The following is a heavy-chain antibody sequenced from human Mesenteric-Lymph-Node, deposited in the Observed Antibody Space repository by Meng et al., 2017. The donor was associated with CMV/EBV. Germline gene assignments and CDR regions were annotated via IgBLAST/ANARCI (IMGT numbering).Heavy chain of an antibody. J-gene: IGHJ4*02. Sequence: SGVSIRSSSWWSWVRQTPGKGLGWIGEVYHSGTTNCNPSLKSRVTMSVDKSKNQFSLNLSSVTAADAAVYYCARFLQELSQAFYFDYWGQGNLVTVSS. D-gene: IGHD6-13*01. CDR3: ARFLQELSQAFYFDY. CDR2: VYHSGTT. V-gene: IGHV4-4*02. CDR1: GVSIRSSSW.